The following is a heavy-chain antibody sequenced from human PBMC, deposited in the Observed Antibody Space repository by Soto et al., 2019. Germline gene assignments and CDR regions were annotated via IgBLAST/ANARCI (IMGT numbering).Heavy chain of an antibody. D-gene: IGHD2-2*01. J-gene: IGHJ6*01. CDR3: ASLSRVKYEVDESNYYVLEV. Sequence: SETLCLTCTLSVDSVTSIIYFWYWIWQSPWNGLDWVGYLYYIVSTNYNPAVQSRVSISVDRSKNQFSLPLNNATAADTAVYFCASLSRVKYEVDESNYYVLEVWGQGNTVTVSS. CDR1: VDSVTSIIYF. CDR2: LYYIVST. V-gene: IGHV4-61*01.